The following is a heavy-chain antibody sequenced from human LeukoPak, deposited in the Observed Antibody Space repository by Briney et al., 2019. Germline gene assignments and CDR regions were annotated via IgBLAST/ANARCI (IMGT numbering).Heavy chain of an antibody. CDR2: IRSKAYGGTT. CDR1: GFTFGDYA. J-gene: IGHJ4*02. Sequence: GGSLRLSCTASGFTFGDYAMSWVRQAPGKGREWVGFIRSKAYGGTTEYAASVKGRFTISRDDSKSIAYLQMNSLKTEDTAVYYCTRGDTYYDFWSGYYSLYWGQGTLVTVSS. D-gene: IGHD3-3*01. V-gene: IGHV3-49*04. CDR3: TRGDTYYDFWSGYYSLY.